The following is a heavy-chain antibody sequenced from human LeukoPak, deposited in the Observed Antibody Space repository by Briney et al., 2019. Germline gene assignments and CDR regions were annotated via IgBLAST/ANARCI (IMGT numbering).Heavy chain of an antibody. CDR2: IHPGNGDS. Sequence: GASVKVSCRTSGYTFTGYYLHWVRQAPGQGPEWMGWIHPGNGDSRFSQKFQGRVSMTRDTSISTAYMDLTTPTSDDTAMYFCVRDRRGYGGNWDYWGQGTLVTVSS. CDR3: VRDRRGYGGNWDY. V-gene: IGHV1-2*02. D-gene: IGHD4-23*01. J-gene: IGHJ4*02. CDR1: GYTFTGYY.